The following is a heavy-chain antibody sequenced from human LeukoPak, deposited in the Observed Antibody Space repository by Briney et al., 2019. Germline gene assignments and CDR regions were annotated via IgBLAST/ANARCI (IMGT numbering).Heavy chain of an antibody. CDR3: AKVLTGSGWPFDY. D-gene: IGHD6-19*01. V-gene: IGHV3-23*01. Sequence: GGSLRLSCAASGFTFSSYAMSWVRQAPGEGLEWVSAISGSGGSTYYADSVKGRLTISRDNSKNTLYLQMNSLRAEDTAVYYCAKVLTGSGWPFDYWGQGTLVTVSS. J-gene: IGHJ4*02. CDR2: ISGSGGST. CDR1: GFTFSSYA.